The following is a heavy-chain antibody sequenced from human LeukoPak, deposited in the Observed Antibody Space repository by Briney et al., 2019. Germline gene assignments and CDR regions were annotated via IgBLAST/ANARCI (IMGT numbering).Heavy chain of an antibody. CDR1: GYRFIDYG. D-gene: IGHD3-10*01. CDR3: ARGGIYYGSGTYAPPKYYGMDV. CDR2: ISPYNGNT. V-gene: IGHV1-18*01. J-gene: IGHJ6*02. Sequence: ASVKVSCKASGYRFIDYGISWVRQAPGQGPEWMGWISPYNGNTDYAQNFQGRLTLTTDTSTGTAFMQLRSLRSDDTGVFYCARGGIYYGSGTYAPPKYYGMDVWGQGTTVTVSS.